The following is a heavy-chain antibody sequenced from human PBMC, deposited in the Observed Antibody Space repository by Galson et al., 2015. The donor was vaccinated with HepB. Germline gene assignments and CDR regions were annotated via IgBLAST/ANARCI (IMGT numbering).Heavy chain of an antibody. Sequence: SLRLSCAASGFTFSDHSMNWVRQAPGKGLEWVSSISRTSININYADSVKGRYTISRDNAKNSLYLQMNSLRAEDTAVYYCTRDVGNTKTYQYHGIDVWGQGTTITVSS. CDR2: ISRTSINI. CDR1: GFTFSDHS. V-gene: IGHV3-21*01. D-gene: IGHD2-2*01. CDR3: TRDVGNTKTYQYHGIDV. J-gene: IGHJ6*02.